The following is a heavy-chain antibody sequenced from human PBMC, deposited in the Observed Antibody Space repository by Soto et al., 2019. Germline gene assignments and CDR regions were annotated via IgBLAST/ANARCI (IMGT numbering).Heavy chain of an antibody. V-gene: IGHV4-30-4*01. Sequence: QVQLQESGPGLVKPSQTLSLTCTVSGGSISSGDYYWSWIRQPPGKGLEWIGYIYYSGSTYYNPSLKSRXXIXVXXSKNQCSLKLSSVTAADTAVYYCASHLIHSGLFDPWGQGTLVTVSS. CDR1: GGSISSGDYY. CDR3: ASHLIHSGLFDP. CDR2: IYYSGST. J-gene: IGHJ5*02.